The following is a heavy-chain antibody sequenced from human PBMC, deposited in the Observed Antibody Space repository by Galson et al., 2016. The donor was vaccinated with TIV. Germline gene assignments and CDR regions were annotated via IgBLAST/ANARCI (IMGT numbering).Heavy chain of an antibody. Sequence: SLRLSCAASGFTFSNFAMSWVRQAPGKGLEWVSAITSGGTTYYADSVKGRFTISRDNSKNTLYLQMNSLRAEDTAVYYCAKDNYGGNFSWWFDPWGQGTLVTVSS. CDR2: ITSGGTT. D-gene: IGHD4-23*01. V-gene: IGHV3-23*01. J-gene: IGHJ5*02. CDR1: GFTFSNFA. CDR3: AKDNYGGNFSWWFDP.